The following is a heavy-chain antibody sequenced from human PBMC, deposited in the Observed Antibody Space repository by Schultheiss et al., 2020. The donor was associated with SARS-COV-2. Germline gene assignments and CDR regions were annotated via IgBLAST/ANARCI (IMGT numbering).Heavy chain of an antibody. Sequence: SETLSLTCTVSGGSVSSGVYYWSWIRQPPGKGLEWIGYIYYSGSTNYNPSLKSLVTISVDTSKNQFSLKLSSVTAADTAVYFCARDSSGYLGGWGQGTLVTVSS. CDR2: IYYSGST. V-gene: IGHV4-61*08. J-gene: IGHJ4*02. CDR3: ARDSSGYLGG. D-gene: IGHD3-22*01. CDR1: GGSVSSGVYY.